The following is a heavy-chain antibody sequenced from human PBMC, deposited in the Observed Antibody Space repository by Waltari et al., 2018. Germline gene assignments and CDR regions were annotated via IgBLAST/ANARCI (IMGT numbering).Heavy chain of an antibody. V-gene: IGHV3-43*01. Sequence: EVQLVESGGVVVQPGGALSLSCGASGFTSDDYHMACVRQRPGKGLEWVSLISWDGGTSYYADSVKGRFTLSRDNRKGSLYLQMNGLRPEDTAIYYCVKADRWFGESGWAYYFDSWGQGTLVTVSS. CDR3: VKADRWFGESGWAYYFDS. CDR2: ISWDGGTS. CDR1: GFTSDDYH. J-gene: IGHJ4*02. D-gene: IGHD3-10*01.